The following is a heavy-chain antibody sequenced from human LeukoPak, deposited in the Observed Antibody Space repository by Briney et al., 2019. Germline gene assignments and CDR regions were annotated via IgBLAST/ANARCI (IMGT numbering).Heavy chain of an antibody. CDR2: ISGSGGST. V-gene: IGHV3-23*01. Sequence: PGGSLRLSCAASGFTFSSYAMSWVRQAPGKGLEWASAISGSGGSTYYADSVKGRFTISRDNSKNTLYLQMNSLRAEDTAVYYCARSIAAAGNFDYWGQGTLVTVSS. J-gene: IGHJ4*02. D-gene: IGHD6-13*01. CDR1: GFTFSSYA. CDR3: ARSIAAAGNFDY.